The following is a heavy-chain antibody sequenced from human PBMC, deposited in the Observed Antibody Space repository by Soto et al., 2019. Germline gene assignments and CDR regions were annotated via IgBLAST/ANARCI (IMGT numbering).Heavy chain of an antibody. CDR1: GGSISSGGYY. Sequence: KPSETLSLTCSVSGGSISSGGYYWSWIRQHPEEGLEWIGYIYYSGSTYYNPSLKSRVAISVDTSENQFSLKLTSVTAADTAVYYCARARERTWDYFDYWGQGTLVTVSS. CDR3: ARARERTWDYFDY. V-gene: IGHV4-31*03. CDR2: IYYSGST. J-gene: IGHJ4*02.